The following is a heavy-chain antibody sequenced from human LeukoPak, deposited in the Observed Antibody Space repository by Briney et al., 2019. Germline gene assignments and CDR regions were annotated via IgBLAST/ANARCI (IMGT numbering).Heavy chain of an antibody. D-gene: IGHD5-24*01. CDR1: GGTFISYA. Sequence: SVKVSRKASGGTFISYAISWVGQAPGKGIEWMGRMIPIFATANYAQKFHGRVTITTDESTSTAYMELSSLRSEDTAVYYCARDRTSEMATMVALDYWGQGTLVTVSS. CDR3: ARDRTSEMATMVALDY. J-gene: IGHJ4*02. CDR2: MIPIFATA. V-gene: IGHV1-69*05.